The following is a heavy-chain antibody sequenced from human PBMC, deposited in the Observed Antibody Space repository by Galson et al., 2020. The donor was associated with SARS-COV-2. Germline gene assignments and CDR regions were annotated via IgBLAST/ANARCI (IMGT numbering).Heavy chain of an antibody. V-gene: IGHV3-23*01. Sequence: GESLKISCVASGFTFSNYAMSWVRQAPGKGLEWVSVIGAGGLSTYYADSVRDTDSVKGRFTISRDNSKSSLYLQMNSLRAEDTAIYYCAKDYGDATSILDSWGRGTLVTVSS. CDR2: IGAGGLST. D-gene: IGHD4-17*01. CDR1: GFTFSNYA. J-gene: IGHJ4*02. CDR3: AKDYGDATSILDS.